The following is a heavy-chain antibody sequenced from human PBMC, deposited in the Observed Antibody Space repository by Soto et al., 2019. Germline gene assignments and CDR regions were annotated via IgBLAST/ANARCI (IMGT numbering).Heavy chain of an antibody. V-gene: IGHV1-2*02. Sequence: ASVKVSCKASGGTFSSYAISWVRQAPGQGLEWMGWINPNSGGTNYAQKFQGRVTMTRDTSISTAYMELSRLRSDDTAVYYCARGLRYWFDPWGQGTLVTVSS. CDR1: GGTFSSYA. CDR2: INPNSGGT. CDR3: ARGLRYWFDP. J-gene: IGHJ5*02.